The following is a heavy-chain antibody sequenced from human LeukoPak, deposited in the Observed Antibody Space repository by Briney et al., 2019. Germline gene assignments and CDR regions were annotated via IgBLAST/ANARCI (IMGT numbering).Heavy chain of an antibody. J-gene: IGHJ4*02. Sequence: PGGSLRLSCAASGFTFSSYAMSWVRQAPGKGLEWVSAISGSGGSTYYADSVKGRFTISRDNSKNTLYLQMNSLRADDTAVYYCASLGDDAYYDSSGPQTLGSWGQGTLVTVSS. V-gene: IGHV3-23*01. CDR1: GFTFSSYA. CDR2: ISGSGGST. CDR3: ASLGDDAYYDSSGPQTLGS. D-gene: IGHD3-22*01.